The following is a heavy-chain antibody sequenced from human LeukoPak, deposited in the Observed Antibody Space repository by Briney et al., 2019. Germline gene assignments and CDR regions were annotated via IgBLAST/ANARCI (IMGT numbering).Heavy chain of an antibody. D-gene: IGHD3-10*01. V-gene: IGHV1-18*01. CDR3: ARDLVSLLYGSGIDY. CDR1: GYTFTNYG. Sequence: ASVKVSCKASGYTFTNYGISWVRQAPGQGLEWMGWISAYNAKTNSAQRFQGRFTMTADTSTDTAYMELRSLTSDDTAAFYCARDLVSLLYGSGIDYWGQGTQVTVSA. J-gene: IGHJ4*02. CDR2: ISAYNAKT.